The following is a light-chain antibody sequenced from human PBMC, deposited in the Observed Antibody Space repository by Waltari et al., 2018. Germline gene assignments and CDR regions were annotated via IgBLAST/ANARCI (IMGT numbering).Light chain of an antibody. V-gene: IGLV2-8*01. CDR3: TSYAGSNNYV. J-gene: IGLJ1*01. CDR2: EVT. Sequence: QSALTQPPSASGSPGQSVTISCTGTSSDVGGYNYVSWYQQQPGKVPKGIIYEVTKRPAGGPDRSSGSKSGNTVSRTVSGLQAEDEADYYCTSYAGSNNYVFGTGTKVTVL. CDR1: SSDVGGYNY.